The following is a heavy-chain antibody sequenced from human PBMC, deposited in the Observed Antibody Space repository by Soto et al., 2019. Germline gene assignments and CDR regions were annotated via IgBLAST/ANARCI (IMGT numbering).Heavy chain of an antibody. D-gene: IGHD1-1*01. Sequence: PSQTLSLTCDISGDSFSSNSAGWNWIRQTPSRGLEWLGRTYYKSKWYYTYAASVKSRITVSPDTSKNQFSLQLTSVTPEDTAVYYCARGSWDDVSGHYYMDVWDKGTTVTVSS. V-gene: IGHV6-1*01. CDR2: TYYKSKWYY. CDR1: GDSFSSNSAG. J-gene: IGHJ6*03. CDR3: ARGSWDDVSGHYYMDV.